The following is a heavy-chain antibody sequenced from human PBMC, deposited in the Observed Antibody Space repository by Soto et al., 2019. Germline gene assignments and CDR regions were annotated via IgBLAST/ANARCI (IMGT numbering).Heavy chain of an antibody. V-gene: IGHV3-23*01. CDR3: VRGSKEPYPGSRSLDF. J-gene: IGHJ4*01. Sequence: AGGSLRLSCVASGLTFGSRAMSWVRQSPGEGLEWVSTITDTGGDAKYADSVRGRFAISRDNSKNTLYLQMSALRAEDSAIHFCVRGSKEPYPGSRSLDFWGRGTLVSVSS. CDR1: GLTFGSRA. D-gene: IGHD3-10*01. CDR2: ITDTGGDA.